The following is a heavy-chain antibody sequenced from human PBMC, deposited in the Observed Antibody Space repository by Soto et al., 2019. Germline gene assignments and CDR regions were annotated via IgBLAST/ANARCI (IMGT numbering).Heavy chain of an antibody. V-gene: IGHV1-46*01. J-gene: IGHJ4*02. CDR1: GYTFTSYY. Sequence: ASVKVSCKASGYTFTSYYMHWVRQAPGQGLEWMGIINPSGGSTSYAQKFQGRVTMTRDTSTSTVYMELRSLRSEDTAVYYCARESYDWNYDYWGQGSLVIVSS. CDR3: ARESYDWNYDY. D-gene: IGHD1-20*01. CDR2: INPSGGST.